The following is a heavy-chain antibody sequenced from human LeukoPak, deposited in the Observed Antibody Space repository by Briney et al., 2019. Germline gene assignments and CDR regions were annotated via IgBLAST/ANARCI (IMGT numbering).Heavy chain of an antibody. D-gene: IGHD6-13*01. J-gene: IGHJ4*02. CDR1: GFPFSTYS. V-gene: IGHV3-23*01. CDR3: AKGRVGIAAAADY. CDR2: ISGSGGST. Sequence: GGSLRLSCEASGFPFSTYSMNWVRQAPGKGLEWVASISGSGGSTYYADSVKGRFTISRDNSKNTLYLQMNSLRAEDTAVYYCAKGRVGIAAAADYWGQGTLVTVSS.